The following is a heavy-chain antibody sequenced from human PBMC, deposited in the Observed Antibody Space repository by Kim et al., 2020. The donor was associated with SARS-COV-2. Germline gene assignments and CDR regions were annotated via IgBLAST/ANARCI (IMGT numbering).Heavy chain of an antibody. J-gene: IGHJ6*03. CDR1: GGSISSYY. Sequence: SETLSLTCTVSGGSISSYYWSWIRQPPGKGLEWIGYIYYSGSTNYNPSLKSRVTISVDTSKNQFSLKLSSVTAADTAVYYCARVIVVPAAQYYMDVWGKG. CDR2: IYYSGST. D-gene: IGHD2-2*01. CDR3: ARVIVVPAAQYYMDV. V-gene: IGHV4-59*01.